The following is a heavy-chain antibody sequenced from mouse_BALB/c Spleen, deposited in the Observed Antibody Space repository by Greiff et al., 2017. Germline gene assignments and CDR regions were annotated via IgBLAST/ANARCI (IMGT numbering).Heavy chain of an antibody. D-gene: IGHD1-1*01. CDR1: GYSITSDYA. CDR3: ARSALRAMDY. V-gene: IGHV3-2*02. Sequence: DVQLVESGPGLVKPSQSLSLTCTVTGYSITSDYAWNWIRQFPGNKLEWMGYISYSGSTSYNPSLKSRISITRDTSKNQFFLQLNSVTTEDTATYYCARSALRAMDYWGQGTSVTVSS. CDR2: ISYSGST. J-gene: IGHJ4*01.